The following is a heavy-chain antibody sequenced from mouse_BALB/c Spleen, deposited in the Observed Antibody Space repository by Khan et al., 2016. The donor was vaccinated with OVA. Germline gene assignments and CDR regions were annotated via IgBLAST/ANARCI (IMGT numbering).Heavy chain of an antibody. J-gene: IGHJ4*01. V-gene: IGHV5-15*02. CDR2: ISSLAYSI. CDR1: GFTFSDYG. Sequence: EVQLQESGGGLVQPGGSRKLSCAAIGFTFSDYGLAWVRQAPGKGPEWVAFISSLAYSIYYADTVTGRFTIYRENAKQTLYLEISSLRSEYTAMYYCARSWAMDYWGQGTSVTVSS. CDR3: ARSWAMDY.